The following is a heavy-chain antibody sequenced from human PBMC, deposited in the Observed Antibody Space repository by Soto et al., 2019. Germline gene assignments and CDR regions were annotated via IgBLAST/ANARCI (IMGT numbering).Heavy chain of an antibody. CDR1: GFTFSSYG. CDR3: ARWFTYGNFDYFDY. CDR2: ISYDGSNK. J-gene: IGHJ4*02. Sequence: PGGSLRLSCAASGFTFSSYGMHWVRQAPGKGLEWVAVISYDGSNKYYADSVKGRFTISRDNSKNTLYLQMNSLRAEDTAVYYCARWFTYGNFDYFDYWGQGTQVTVS. D-gene: IGHD3-10*01. V-gene: IGHV3-30*03.